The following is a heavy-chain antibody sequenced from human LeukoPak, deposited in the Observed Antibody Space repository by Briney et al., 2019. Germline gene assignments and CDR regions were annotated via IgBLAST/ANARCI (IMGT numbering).Heavy chain of an antibody. D-gene: IGHD3-10*01. J-gene: IGHJ5*02. CDR2: IYISGSGST. Sequence: PSETLSLTCTVSGGSISSYYWSWIRQPAGKGLEWIGRIYISGSGSTNYNPSLKSRVTMSVDTSKNQFSLKLSSVTAADTAVYYCAREVLWFGQSEMAFDPWGQGTLVTVSS. CDR3: AREVLWFGQSEMAFDP. CDR1: GGSISSYY. V-gene: IGHV4-4*07.